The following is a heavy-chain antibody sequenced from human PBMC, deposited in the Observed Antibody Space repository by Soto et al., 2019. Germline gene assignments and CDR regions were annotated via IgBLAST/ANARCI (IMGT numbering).Heavy chain of an antibody. CDR3: TTDYDFWSGYWSHYYGMDV. V-gene: IGHV3-73*01. D-gene: IGHD3-3*01. CDR1: GFTFSGSA. J-gene: IGHJ6*02. CDR2: IRSKANSYAT. Sequence: PGGSLRLSCAASGFTFSGSAMHWVRQASGKGLEWVGRIRSKANSYATAYAASVKGRFTISRDDSKNTAYLQMSSLKTEDTAVYYCTTDYDFWSGYWSHYYGMDVCGQGTTVTVSS.